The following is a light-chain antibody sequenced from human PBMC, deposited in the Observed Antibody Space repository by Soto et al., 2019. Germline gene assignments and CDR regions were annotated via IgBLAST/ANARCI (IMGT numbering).Light chain of an antibody. Sequence: DIQMTQSPSRLSASVGDRVTITCRASQSIAYWLAWYQQKPGKDTNLLIYADSTLKTLVPSRLSCSGDGTEFILTIASLQPDASATHYCQQYNSFYKTSGRRTKVDSK. J-gene: IGKJ1*01. V-gene: IGKV1-5*01. CDR3: QQYNSFYKT. CDR1: QSIAYW. CDR2: ADS.